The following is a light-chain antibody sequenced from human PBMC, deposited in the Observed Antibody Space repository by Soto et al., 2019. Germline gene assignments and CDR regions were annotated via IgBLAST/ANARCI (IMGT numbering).Light chain of an antibody. CDR2: GAS. V-gene: IGKV1-39*01. J-gene: IGKJ2*01. CDR3: QQSYSIPRT. Sequence: DIPMTQSPSSLSASVGDRVAITCRASQSISTYLNWYQKKPGKAPKLLIFGASNLQRGVPSRFSGRGSGTDFTLIISSLEPGDFATYYCQQSYSIPRTFGQGTNLDIK. CDR1: QSISTY.